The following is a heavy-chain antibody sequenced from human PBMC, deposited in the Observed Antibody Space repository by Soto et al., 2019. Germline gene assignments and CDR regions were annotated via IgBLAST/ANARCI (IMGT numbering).Heavy chain of an antibody. CDR1: GFTVSSTY. CDR3: ARSGYSYGPFDY. Sequence: PGGSLRLSCAASGFTVSSTYMSWVRQAPGKGLEWVSVIYSGGSTYYADSVKGRFTISRDNFKNTLYLQMNSLRAEDTAVYYCARSGYSYGPFDYWGQGTLVTVSS. V-gene: IGHV3-53*01. CDR2: IYSGGST. D-gene: IGHD5-18*01. J-gene: IGHJ4*02.